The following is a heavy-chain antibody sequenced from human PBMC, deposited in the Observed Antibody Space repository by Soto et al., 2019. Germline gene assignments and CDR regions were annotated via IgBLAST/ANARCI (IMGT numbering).Heavy chain of an antibody. CDR3: GRGGGELVLGV. D-gene: IGHD1-26*01. V-gene: IGHV1-3*01. Sequence: HLVQSGAEAKKPGASLMVSCKASGYTFTSYAIHWVRQAPGQRPGWMGWINGGDGQTNYSEQFQGRLTFTRDSCATTGFKDLGGLSSEDTAVHYCGRGGGELVLGVWGPGTTVTVS. J-gene: IGHJ6*02. CDR2: INGGDGQT. CDR1: GYTFTSYA.